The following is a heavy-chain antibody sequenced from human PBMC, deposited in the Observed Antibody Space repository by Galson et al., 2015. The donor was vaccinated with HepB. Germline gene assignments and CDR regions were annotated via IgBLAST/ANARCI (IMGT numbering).Heavy chain of an antibody. CDR1: GFTVSSNH. CDR3: ARDSSAKTEYSSSSGFDY. J-gene: IGHJ4*02. D-gene: IGHD6-6*01. V-gene: IGHV3-53*01. CDR2: IHSGGNI. Sequence: SLRLSCAASGFTVSSNHMTWVRQAPGKGLEWVSVIHSGGNINYADSVKGRFTISRVNSKNTVYLQMNSLRVEDTAVYYCARDSSAKTEYSSSSGFDYWGQGTLVTVSS.